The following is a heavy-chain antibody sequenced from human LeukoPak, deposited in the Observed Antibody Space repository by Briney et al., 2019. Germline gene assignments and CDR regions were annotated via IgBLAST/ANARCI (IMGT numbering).Heavy chain of an antibody. CDR2: ISGSGGST. CDR3: AKDWMARGYYYYGMDV. CDR1: GFTFSSYA. Sequence: TGGSLRLSCAASGFTFSSYAMSWVRQAPGKGLEWVSAISGSGGSTYYADSVKGRFTISRDNSKNTLYLQMNSLRAEDTAVYYCAKDWMARGYYYYGMDVWGQGTTVTVSS. J-gene: IGHJ6*02. D-gene: IGHD5-24*01. V-gene: IGHV3-23*01.